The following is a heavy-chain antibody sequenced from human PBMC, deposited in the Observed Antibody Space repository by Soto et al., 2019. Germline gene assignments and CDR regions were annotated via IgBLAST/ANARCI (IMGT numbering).Heavy chain of an antibody. Sequence: QVQLVQSGAEVKKPGSSVKVSCTASGGTFSSYAISWVRQAPGQGLEWMGGIIPIFGTANYAQKFQGRVTITADESTSTAYMELSSLRSEDTAVYYCARPYSSSSLYYYYGMDVWGQGTTVTVSS. CDR2: IIPIFGTA. D-gene: IGHD6-6*01. CDR1: GGTFSSYA. J-gene: IGHJ6*02. V-gene: IGHV1-69*12. CDR3: ARPYSSSSLYYYYGMDV.